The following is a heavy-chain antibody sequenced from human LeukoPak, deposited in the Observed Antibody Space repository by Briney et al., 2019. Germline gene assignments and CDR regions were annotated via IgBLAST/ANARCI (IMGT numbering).Heavy chain of an antibody. V-gene: IGHV3-66*01. CDR1: GFTVSSNY. CDR3: AKDHDYDDYYYGMDV. J-gene: IGHJ6*02. CDR2: IYSGGST. Sequence: PGGSLRLSCAASGFTVSSNYMSWVRQAPGKGLEWVSVIYSGGSTYYAGSVKGRFTISRDNSKNTVYLQMNSLRAEDTAVYYCAKDHDYDDYYYGMDVWGQGTTVTVSS. D-gene: IGHD4-17*01.